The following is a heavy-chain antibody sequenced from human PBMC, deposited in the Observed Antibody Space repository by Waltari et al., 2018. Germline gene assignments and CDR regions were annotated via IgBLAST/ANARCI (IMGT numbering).Heavy chain of an antibody. Sequence: QVQLQESGPGLVKPSETLSLTCAVSGYSISSGSSWGWTRQPPGKGLEWIGSIYHSGSTYYNPSLKSRVTISVDTSKNQFSLKLSSVTAADTAVYYCAGDSSGNDAFDIWGQGTMVTVSS. J-gene: IGHJ3*02. CDR3: AGDSSGNDAFDI. CDR1: GYSISSGSS. D-gene: IGHD3-22*01. V-gene: IGHV4-38-2*01. CDR2: IYHSGST.